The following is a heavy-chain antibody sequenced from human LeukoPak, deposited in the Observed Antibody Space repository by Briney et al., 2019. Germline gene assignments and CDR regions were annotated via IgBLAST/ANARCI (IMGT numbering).Heavy chain of an antibody. V-gene: IGHV1-69*13. Sequence: GASVKVSCKASGGTFSSYAISWVRQAPGEGLEWMGGIIPIFGTANYAQKFQGRVTITADESTSTAYMELSSLRSEDTGVYYCVAGKGGLYYFDYWGQGTLVTVSS. CDR1: GGTFSSYA. CDR3: VAGKGGLYYFDY. CDR2: IIPIFGTA. D-gene: IGHD6-13*01. J-gene: IGHJ4*02.